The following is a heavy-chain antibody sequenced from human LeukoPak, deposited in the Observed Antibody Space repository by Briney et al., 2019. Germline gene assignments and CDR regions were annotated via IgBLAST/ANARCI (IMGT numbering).Heavy chain of an antibody. CDR1: GGSFSSGDYY. V-gene: IGHV4-30-4*01. D-gene: IGHD4-17*01. J-gene: IGHJ4*02. CDR3: ARVNGDYSRRDFNFDY. CDR2: IYYSGST. Sequence: PSQTLSLTCTVSGGSFSSGDYYWSWIRQPPGKGLEWIGYIYYSGSTYYNPSLKSRVTISVDTSKNQFSLKLSSVTAADTPVYYCARVNGDYSRRDFNFDYWGQGTLVTVSS.